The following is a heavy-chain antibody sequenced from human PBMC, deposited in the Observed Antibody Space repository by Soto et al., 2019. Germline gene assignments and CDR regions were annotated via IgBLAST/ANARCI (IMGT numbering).Heavy chain of an antibody. D-gene: IGHD1-26*01. J-gene: IGHJ4*02. CDR3: ARLSGSYNDRYFDN. CDR2: VYYNGNT. CDR1: GDTISTGGYS. V-gene: IGHV4-39*01. Sequence: SSETLSLTCGVSGDTISTGGYSWAWIRQPPGKGLEWIGNVYYNGNTYYNASLKSRLTISVDTSNNQFSLKVKSVTAADTAVYFCARLSGSYNDRYFDNWGQGTLVTVSS.